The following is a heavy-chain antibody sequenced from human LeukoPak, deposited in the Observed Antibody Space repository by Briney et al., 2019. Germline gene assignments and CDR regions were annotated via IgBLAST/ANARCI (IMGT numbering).Heavy chain of an antibody. Sequence: GESLKISCKGSGYRFTSYWIGWVRQLPGKGLEWMGIIYPGDSDTRYSPSFQGQVTISADKSISTAYLQWSSLKASDTAMYYCALITMVRGIWFDHWGQGTLVTVSS. D-gene: IGHD3-10*01. J-gene: IGHJ5*02. CDR1: GYRFTSYW. V-gene: IGHV5-51*01. CDR2: IYPGDSDT. CDR3: ALITMVRGIWFDH.